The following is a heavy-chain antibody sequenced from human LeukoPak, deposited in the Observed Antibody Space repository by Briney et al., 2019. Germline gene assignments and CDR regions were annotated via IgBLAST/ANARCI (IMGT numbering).Heavy chain of an antibody. CDR2: IIPIFGTA. J-gene: IGHJ6*02. CDR3: ARDEAAARPGYYYGMDV. D-gene: IGHD6-6*01. V-gene: IGHV1-69*13. Sequence: GASVKVSCKASGGTFSSYAISWVRQAPGQGLEWMGGIIPIFGTANYAQKFQGRVTITADESTSTAYMELSSLRSVDTAVYYCARDEAAARPGYYYGMDVWGQGTTVTVSS. CDR1: GGTFSSYA.